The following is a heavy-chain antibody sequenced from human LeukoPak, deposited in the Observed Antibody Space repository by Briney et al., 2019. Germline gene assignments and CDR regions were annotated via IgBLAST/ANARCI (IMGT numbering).Heavy chain of an antibody. V-gene: IGHV4-38-2*02. D-gene: IGHD6-6*01. J-gene: IGHJ4*02. CDR3: ARGGIYSSSSDY. CDR2: FYYSGST. CDR1: GNSISDYYY. Sequence: SETLSLTCTVSGNSISDYYYWGWIRQPPGKGLEWIGSFYYSGSTYYNPSLKSRVTISVDTSKNQFSLKLSSVTAADTAVYYCARGGIYSSSSDYWGQGTLVTVSS.